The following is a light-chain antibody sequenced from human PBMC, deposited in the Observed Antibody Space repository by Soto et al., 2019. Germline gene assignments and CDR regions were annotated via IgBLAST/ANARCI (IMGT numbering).Light chain of an antibody. CDR3: QQYGSSRT. CDR1: QSVSSSY. V-gene: IGKV3-20*01. Sequence: EIVLTQSPGTLSLSPGDRATLSCRASQSVSSSYLAWYQQKPCQAPRLLIYGASRRATGIPDRFSGSGSGTDVTLTISRLEPEDFAVYYWQQYGSSRTFGQETNVEI. J-gene: IGKJ1*01. CDR2: GAS.